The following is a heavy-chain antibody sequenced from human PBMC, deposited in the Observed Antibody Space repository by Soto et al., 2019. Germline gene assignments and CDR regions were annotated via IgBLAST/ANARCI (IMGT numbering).Heavy chain of an antibody. CDR1: GGTFSNYA. CDR3: ARVSSSIVVVPDYGMDV. Sequence: ASVKVSCKSSGGTFSNYAISWVRQAPGQGLEWMGWISGKNGNTNYAQKLQGRVTLTTDTSTSTAYMELGSLRSDDTAVYYCARVSSSIVVVPDYGMDVWGQGTTVTVSS. J-gene: IGHJ6*02. D-gene: IGHD2-15*01. CDR2: ISGKNGNT. V-gene: IGHV1-18*01.